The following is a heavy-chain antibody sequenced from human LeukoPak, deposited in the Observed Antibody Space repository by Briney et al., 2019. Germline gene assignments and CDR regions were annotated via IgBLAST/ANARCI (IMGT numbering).Heavy chain of an antibody. V-gene: IGHV3-23*01. Sequence: GGSLRLSCAASGFSFDIYAMSWVRQVPGKGLEWVSSVSGSGDSTYFADSVKGRFAISRDNSDNTLYLEMNSLRDDDTAVYFCAKGVTGLTPWFGELLSSSYYSMDVWGQGTAVTVSS. CDR2: VSGSGDST. D-gene: IGHD3-10*01. J-gene: IGHJ6*02. CDR1: GFSFDIYA. CDR3: AKGVTGLTPWFGELLSSSYYSMDV.